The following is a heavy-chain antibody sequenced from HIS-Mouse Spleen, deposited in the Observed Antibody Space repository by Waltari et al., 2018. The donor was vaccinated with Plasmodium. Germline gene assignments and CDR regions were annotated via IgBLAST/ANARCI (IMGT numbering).Heavy chain of an antibody. D-gene: IGHD2-2*01. V-gene: IGHV3-11*01. CDR1: GFTFSDST. CDR2: ISSSGSTI. CDR3: ARDLLVGTYYYYGMDV. Sequence: QVQLVESGGGLVKPGGSLRLSCAASGFTFSDSTLSWIRQAPGKGLEWVSYISSSGSTIYYADSVKGRFTISRDNAKNSLYLQMNSLRAEDTAVYYCARDLLVGTYYYYGMDVWGQGTTVTVSS. J-gene: IGHJ6*02.